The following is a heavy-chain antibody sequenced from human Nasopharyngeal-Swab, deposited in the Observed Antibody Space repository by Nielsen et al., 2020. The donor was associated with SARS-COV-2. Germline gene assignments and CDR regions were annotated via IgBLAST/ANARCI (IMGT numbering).Heavy chain of an antibody. J-gene: IGHJ4*02. V-gene: IGHV3-30*18. D-gene: IGHD6-13*01. CDR2: TSYDGSNK. CDR3: AKDKKARGDSSSWTTDY. Sequence: WIRQPPGKGLGWVAVTSYDGSNKYYADSVKGRFTISRDNSKNTLYLQMNSLRAEDTAVYYCAKDKKARGDSSSWTTDYWGQGTLVTVSS.